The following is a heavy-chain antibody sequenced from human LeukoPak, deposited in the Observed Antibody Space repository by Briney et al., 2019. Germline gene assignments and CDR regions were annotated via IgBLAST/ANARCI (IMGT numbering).Heavy chain of an antibody. CDR3: AKGKNTGSYLSHVDY. Sequence: GGSLRLSCAASGFTFDNYGINWVRQAPGKGLEWVSRIHWNGGRTGYADSVKGRFTISRDNAKNSLYLQMNSLRTEDTALYYCAKGKNTGSYLSHVDYWGQGTLVTVSS. CDR1: GFTFDNYG. J-gene: IGHJ4*02. CDR2: IHWNGGRT. V-gene: IGHV3-20*04. D-gene: IGHD3-10*01.